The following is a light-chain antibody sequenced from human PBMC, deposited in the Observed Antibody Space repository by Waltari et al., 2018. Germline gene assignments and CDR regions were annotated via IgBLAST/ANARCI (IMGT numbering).Light chain of an antibody. J-gene: IGLJ1*01. V-gene: IGLV2-14*03. Sequence: QSALTQPASVSGSPGQSITISCTGTSSDIGGYNSVSWYQQHPGKAPKLMFYDVSNRPSVVSNRFSGFKSGNTASLTISGLQAEDEADYYCTSYRSSSTLPYVFGTGTKVTVL. CDR3: TSYRSSSTLPYV. CDR2: DVS. CDR1: SSDIGGYNS.